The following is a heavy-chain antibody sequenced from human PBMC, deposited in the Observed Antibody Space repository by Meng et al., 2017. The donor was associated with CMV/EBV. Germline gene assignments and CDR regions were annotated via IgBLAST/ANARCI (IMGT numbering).Heavy chain of an antibody. Sequence: SETLSLTCTVSGGSISSSSYYWGWIRQPPGKGLEWIGSIYYSGSTYYNPSLKSRVTISVDTSKNQFSLKLSSVTAADTAVYYCARGRYDFWSGYYTKGGRYYYYGMDVWGQGTTVTVSS. CDR1: GGSISSSSYY. CDR2: IYYSGST. J-gene: IGHJ6*02. V-gene: IGHV4-39*07. CDR3: ARGRYDFWSGYYTKGGRYYYYGMDV. D-gene: IGHD3-3*01.